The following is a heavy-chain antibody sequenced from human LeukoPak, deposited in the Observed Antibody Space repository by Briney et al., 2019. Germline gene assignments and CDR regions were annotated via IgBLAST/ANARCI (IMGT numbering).Heavy chain of an antibody. CDR1: GGSVSRGGYY. J-gene: IGHJ4*02. V-gene: IGHV4-31*03. CDR2: TSYSEGT. D-gene: IGHD1-26*01. CDR3: ATADWESFYFDS. Sequence: KPSETLSLTCTVPGGSVSRGGYYWNWIRQHPGKGLEWIGFTSYSEGTYYNPSLMSRITISVDRSRNQFSLKMRDVTAADTAVYFCATADWESFYFDSWGQGALVAVSS.